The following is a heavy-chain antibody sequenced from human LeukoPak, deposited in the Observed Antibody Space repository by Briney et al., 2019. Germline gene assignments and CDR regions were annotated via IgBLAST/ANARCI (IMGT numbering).Heavy chain of an antibody. D-gene: IGHD5-24*01. Sequence: GGSLRLSCAASGFTFSSYAMIWLPPAPGKGLEGFSAISGCGGSTYYPDSVKGRFTISRDNSKNTLYLQMNSLRPEDTAVYYCAKDGPRRDGYNYALDYWGQGTLVTVSS. V-gene: IGHV3-23*01. CDR2: ISGCGGST. J-gene: IGHJ4*02. CDR1: GFTFSSYA. CDR3: AKDGPRRDGYNYALDY.